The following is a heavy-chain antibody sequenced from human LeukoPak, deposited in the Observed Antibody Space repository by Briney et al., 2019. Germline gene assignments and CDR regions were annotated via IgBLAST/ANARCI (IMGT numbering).Heavy chain of an antibody. CDR3: AKRLGHSGPGSYSLDY. CDR2: ISYDGSNK. CDR1: GFTFSSYA. D-gene: IGHD3-10*01. V-gene: IGHV3-30*04. Sequence: GGSLRLSCAASGFTFSSYAMHWVRQAPGKGLEWVAVISYDGSNKYYADSVKGRFTISRDNSKNTLYLQMNSLRVEDTAVYYCAKRLGHSGPGSYSLDYWGQGTLVTVSS. J-gene: IGHJ4*02.